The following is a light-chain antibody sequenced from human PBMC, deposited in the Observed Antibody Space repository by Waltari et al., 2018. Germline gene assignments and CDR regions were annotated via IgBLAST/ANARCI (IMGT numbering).Light chain of an antibody. CDR2: RSN. V-gene: IGLV10-54*01. Sequence: QAGLTQPPSVSTDLRQTATPTVTGTSHNIDNEGAVLLQQHQGHPPKLLSSRSNNRPSGISERLSSSRSGNPASLTITGLQPEDEADYYCSAWDRRLGAWLFGGGTKLTVL. CDR1: SHNIDNEG. CDR3: SAWDRRLGAWL. J-gene: IGLJ3*02.